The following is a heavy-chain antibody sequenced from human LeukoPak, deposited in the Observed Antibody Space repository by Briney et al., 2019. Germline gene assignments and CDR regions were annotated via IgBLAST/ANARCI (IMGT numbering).Heavy chain of an antibody. CDR1: GFTFDDYA. V-gene: IGHV3-9*01. Sequence: PGGSLRLSCAASGFTFDDYAMHWVRQAPGKGLEWVSGISWNSGSIGYADSVKGRFTISRDNAKNSLYLQMNSLRAEDTALYCCAEDKQLVRRDGYYYGMDVWGQGTTVTVSS. J-gene: IGHJ6*02. CDR2: ISWNSGSI. CDR3: AEDKQLVRRDGYYYGMDV. D-gene: IGHD6-13*01.